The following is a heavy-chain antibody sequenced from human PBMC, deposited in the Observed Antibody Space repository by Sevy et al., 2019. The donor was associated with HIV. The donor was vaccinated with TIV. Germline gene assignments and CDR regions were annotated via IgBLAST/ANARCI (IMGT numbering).Heavy chain of an antibody. CDR1: GFTFSRYD. V-gene: IGHV3-13*01. J-gene: IGHJ3*02. CDR2: IGTAGDT. Sequence: GGSLRLSCAASGFTFSRYDMHWVRQATGKGLEWVSSIGTAGDTYYPGSVKGRFTISRENAKKSLYLQMNSLRTGDTAVYYCARGTRYSGSYYLGDDAFDIWGQGTMVTVSS. D-gene: IGHD1-26*01. CDR3: ARGTRYSGSYYLGDDAFDI.